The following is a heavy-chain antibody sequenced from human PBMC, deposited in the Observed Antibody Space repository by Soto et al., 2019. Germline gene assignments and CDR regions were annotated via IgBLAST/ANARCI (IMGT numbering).Heavy chain of an antibody. CDR2: IYHSGST. CDR1: GGSISSSNW. V-gene: IGHV4-4*02. J-gene: IGHJ4*02. CDR3: ARVALPVTSLHY. Sequence: QVQLQESGPGLVKPSGTLSLTCAVSGGSISSSNWWSWVRQPPGKGLEWIGEIYHSGSTNYNPSLNSRVXTXVXXPPTHRSLQLSPVTAADAAVYSCARVALPVTSLHYWGQGALVTVSS. D-gene: IGHD2-21*02.